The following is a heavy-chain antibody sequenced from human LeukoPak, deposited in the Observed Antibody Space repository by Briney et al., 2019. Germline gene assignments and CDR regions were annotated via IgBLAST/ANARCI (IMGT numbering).Heavy chain of an antibody. V-gene: IGHV3-7*01. CDR1: GFTFSSYW. D-gene: IGHD3-3*01. J-gene: IGHJ3*02. CDR3: ARDYSIRADFWSGYPHRGMNAFDI. Sequence: GGSLRLSCAASGFTFSSYWVSWVRQAPGKGLEWVANIKQDGSEKYYVDSVKGRFTISRDNAKNSLYLQMNSLRAEDTAVYYCARDYSIRADFWSGYPHRGMNAFDIWGQGTMVTVSS. CDR2: IKQDGSEK.